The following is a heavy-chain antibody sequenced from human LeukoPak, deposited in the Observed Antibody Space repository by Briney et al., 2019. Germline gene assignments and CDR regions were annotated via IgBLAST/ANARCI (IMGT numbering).Heavy chain of an antibody. CDR2: IYTSGST. D-gene: IGHD3-22*01. J-gene: IGHJ3*02. CDR1: GGSISSYY. Sequence: PSETLSLTCTVSGGSISSYYWSWIRQPAGKGLEWIGRIYTSGSTNYNPSLKSRVTMSVDTSKNQFSLKLSSVTAADTAVYYCARVEERLFDGAFYIWGQGTMVTVSS. V-gene: IGHV4-4*07. CDR3: ARVEERLFDGAFYI.